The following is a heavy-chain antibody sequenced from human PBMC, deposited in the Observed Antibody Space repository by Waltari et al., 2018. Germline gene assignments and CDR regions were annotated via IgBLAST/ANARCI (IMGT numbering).Heavy chain of an antibody. D-gene: IGHD3-10*01. CDR2: LDPEDEET. Sequence: QVQLVQSGAEVRKPWASVKVSCKFSGYSLSELSMHWVRQAPGKGLEWVGGLDPEDEETVYAKKFQGRVTMTEDTSTDTAYMELSSLRSDDTAVYYCTTDIMLRVFSNVWGQGTTVTVSS. CDR3: TTDIMLRVFSNV. V-gene: IGHV1-24*01. CDR1: GYSLSELS. J-gene: IGHJ6*02.